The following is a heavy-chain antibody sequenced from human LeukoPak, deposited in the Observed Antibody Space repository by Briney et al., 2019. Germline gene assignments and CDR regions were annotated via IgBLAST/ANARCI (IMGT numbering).Heavy chain of an antibody. Sequence: GGSLRLSCAASGFTFDDYAMHLVRHAPGKGLEWVSGISWNSGSIGYADSVKGRFTISRDNAKNSLYLQMNSLRAEDTALYYCAKDFDSSGYYAFDIWGQGTMVTVSS. J-gene: IGHJ3*02. CDR2: ISWNSGSI. V-gene: IGHV3-9*01. CDR1: GFTFDDYA. CDR3: AKDFDSSGYYAFDI. D-gene: IGHD3-22*01.